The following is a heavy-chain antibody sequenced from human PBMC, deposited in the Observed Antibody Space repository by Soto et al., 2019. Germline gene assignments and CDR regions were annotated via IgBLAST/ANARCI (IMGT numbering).Heavy chain of an antibody. D-gene: IGHD2-21*01. CDR2: ISGSGGST. Sequence: EVQLLESGGGLVQPGGSLRLSCAASGFTFSSYAMSWVRQAPGKGLEWVPAISGSGGSTYYADSVKGRFTISRDNSKNTLYLQMNSLRAEDTAVYYCAKEGFGDLYYYYYMDVWGKGTTVTVSS. J-gene: IGHJ6*03. CDR1: GFTFSSYA. CDR3: AKEGFGDLYYYYYMDV. V-gene: IGHV3-23*01.